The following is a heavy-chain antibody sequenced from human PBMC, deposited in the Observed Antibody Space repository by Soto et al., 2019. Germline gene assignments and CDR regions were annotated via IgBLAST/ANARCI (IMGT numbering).Heavy chain of an antibody. Sequence: SETLSLTCTVSGGSISSYYWSWIRQPPGKGLEWIGYIYFRGTTNYNPSHKSRVIMSADTSKNQFSLKLNSVTSADTALYYCARMNYYDTSGYPFDYWGQGMMVTVS. D-gene: IGHD3-22*01. J-gene: IGHJ4*02. CDR2: IYFRGTT. V-gene: IGHV4-59*01. CDR1: GGSISSYY. CDR3: ARMNYYDTSGYPFDY.